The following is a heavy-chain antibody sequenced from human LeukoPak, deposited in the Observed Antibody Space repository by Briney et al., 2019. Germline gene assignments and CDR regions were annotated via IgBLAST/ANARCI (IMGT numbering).Heavy chain of an antibody. CDR3: ARAPTSLSNPYYFDY. D-gene: IGHD4-11*01. CDR2: IYPGDSDT. Sequence: GESLKISCQGSGYSFTDYWIGWVRQMPGKGLEWMEIIYPGDSDTRYSPSFRGHVTISADNSISTASLQWIRLEASDTAVYYCARAPTSLSNPYYFDYWGQGTLVTVSS. V-gene: IGHV5-51*06. J-gene: IGHJ4*02. CDR1: GYSFTDYW.